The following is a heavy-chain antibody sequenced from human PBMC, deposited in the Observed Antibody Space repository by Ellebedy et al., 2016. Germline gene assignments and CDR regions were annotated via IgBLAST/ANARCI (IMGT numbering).Heavy chain of an antibody. CDR3: VHRTTVTSFDC. Sequence: SGPTLVKPTQTLTLTCTFSGFSLSTSEVVVGWVRQPPGKALEWLAFIYGNDIKRYSPSLRNRLTITKDTSKNQVVLTLTNMDPVDTATYYCVHRTTVTSFDCWGQGTLVTVSS. CDR2: IYGNDIK. J-gene: IGHJ4*02. V-gene: IGHV2-5*01. D-gene: IGHD4-17*01. CDR1: GFSLSTSEVV.